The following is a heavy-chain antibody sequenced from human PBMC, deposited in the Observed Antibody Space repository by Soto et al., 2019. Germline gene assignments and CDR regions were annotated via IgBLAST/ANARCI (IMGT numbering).Heavy chain of an antibody. CDR3: AAPPRY. V-gene: IGHV4-59*01. CDR1: GGSISSYY. J-gene: IGHJ4*02. CDR2: IYNSGNT. Sequence: QVQLQESGPGLVKPSETLSLTCTVSGGSISSYYWNWIRQPPGKGLEWIGYIYNSGNTNYNPSLRSRLTISVDTSKNQFSLKLTSVTASDPAVYYCAAPPRYWGQGTLVTVSS. D-gene: IGHD6-6*01.